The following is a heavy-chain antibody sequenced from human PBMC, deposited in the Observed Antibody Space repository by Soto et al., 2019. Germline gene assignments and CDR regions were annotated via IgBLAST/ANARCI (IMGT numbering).Heavy chain of an antibody. CDR3: ARDYCSGGSCYCGVIDY. D-gene: IGHD2-15*01. Sequence: HVQLVESGGGVVQPGRSLRLSCAASGFTFSNCAIHWVRQAPGKGLEWVAVISYDGSKKYYADSVKGRFTISRDNSKSTLYMQMNSLGAEDTALYYCARDYCSGGSCYCGVIDYWGQGTLVTVSS. V-gene: IGHV3-30-3*01. CDR1: GFTFSNCA. CDR2: ISYDGSKK. J-gene: IGHJ4*02.